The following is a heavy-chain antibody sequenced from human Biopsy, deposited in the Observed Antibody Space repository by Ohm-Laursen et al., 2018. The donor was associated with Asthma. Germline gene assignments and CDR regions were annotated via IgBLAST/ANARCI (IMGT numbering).Heavy chain of an antibody. CDR3: ARPITGTRNAFDI. Sequence: TLSLICSVSGGSISSGGYYWSWIRQHPGKGLEWTGYIYDSGSTYYNPSLKSRLTIAVDPSKNQFSLKVTSVTAADTAVYYCARPITGTRNAFDIWGQGTMVTVSS. CDR2: IYDSGST. D-gene: IGHD1-20*01. V-gene: IGHV4-31*03. CDR1: GGSISSGGYY. J-gene: IGHJ3*02.